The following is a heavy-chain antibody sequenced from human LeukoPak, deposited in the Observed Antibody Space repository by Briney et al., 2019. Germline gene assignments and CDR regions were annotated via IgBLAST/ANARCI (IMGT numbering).Heavy chain of an antibody. D-gene: IGHD5-24*01. CDR1: GFTFSNYW. J-gene: IGHJ5*02. Sequence: PGGSLRLSCAASGFTFSNYWMIWVRQAPGKGLEWVGNIKKDGSEKRYADSVRGRFSISRDNAQTSLYLQMNSLRAGDTAVYYCARASDPWLQLTWGQGTLVTVSS. CDR3: ARASDPWLQLT. CDR2: IKKDGSEK. V-gene: IGHV3-7*05.